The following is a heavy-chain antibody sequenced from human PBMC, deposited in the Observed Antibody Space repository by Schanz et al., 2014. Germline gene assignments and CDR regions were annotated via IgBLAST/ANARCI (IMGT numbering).Heavy chain of an antibody. D-gene: IGHD3-9*01. J-gene: IGHJ5*02. CDR2: ISVYTGNT. V-gene: IGHV1-18*01. Sequence: QIQLVQSGAEVKKPGASVRVSCKASGYTFTTYAMSWVRQAPGQGLEWVGWISVYTGNTRYGQKVQGRVTMTADTSRNTACMELKSLRSDDTAEYYCAKAEYDILTDSYSRLDPWGQGTLVTVSS. CDR1: GYTFTTYA. CDR3: AKAEYDILTDSYSRLDP.